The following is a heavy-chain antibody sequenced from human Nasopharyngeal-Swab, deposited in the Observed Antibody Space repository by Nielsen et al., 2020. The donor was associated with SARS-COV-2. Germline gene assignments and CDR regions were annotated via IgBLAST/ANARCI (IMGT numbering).Heavy chain of an antibody. CDR1: GFTFSSYG. CDR2: ISYVGSNK. CDR3: ARDWAHYYGSGALLLWWFDP. J-gene: IGHJ5*02. D-gene: IGHD3-10*01. Sequence: GGSLRLSCAASGFTFSSYGMHWVRQAPGKGLEWVAVISYVGSNKYYADSVKGRFTISRDNSKNTLYLQMNSLRAEDTAVYYCARDWAHYYGSGALLLWWFDPWGQGTLVTVSS. V-gene: IGHV3-30-3*01.